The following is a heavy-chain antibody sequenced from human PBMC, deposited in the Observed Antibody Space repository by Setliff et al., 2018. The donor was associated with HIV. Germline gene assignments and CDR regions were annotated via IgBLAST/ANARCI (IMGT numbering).Heavy chain of an antibody. CDR1: GGSFNGYY. J-gene: IGHJ1*01. Sequence: PSETLSLTCAVYGGSFNGYYWSWIRQPPGKGLEWIGEINHSGSTNYNPSLKSRVTMSVDKPKNQFSLRLSSVTAADTAVYYCARARRAGSGPKYFQHWGQGTLVTVSS. CDR2: INHSGST. D-gene: IGHD2-15*01. V-gene: IGHV4-34*01. CDR3: ARARRAGSGPKYFQH.